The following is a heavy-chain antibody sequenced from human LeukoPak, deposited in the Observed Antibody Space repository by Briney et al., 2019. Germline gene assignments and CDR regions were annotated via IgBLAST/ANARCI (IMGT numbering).Heavy chain of an antibody. CDR3: ARRTPVAGTYWNFGL. CDR2: INPNSGGT. CDR1: GYTFTGSY. Sequence: ASVKLSCTASGYTFTGSYIHWVRQAPGQGLEWMGWINPNSGGTEFAQKFQGRVTMTRDTSISTAYMELSRLRSDDTAVYYCARRTPVAGTYWNFGLWGRGTLVTVSS. J-gene: IGHJ2*01. V-gene: IGHV1-2*02. D-gene: IGHD6-19*01.